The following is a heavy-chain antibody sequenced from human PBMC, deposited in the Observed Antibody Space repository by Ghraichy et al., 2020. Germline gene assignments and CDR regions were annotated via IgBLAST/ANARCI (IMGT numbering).Heavy chain of an antibody. CDR1: GGSISSGGYY. CDR3: ARRSMGYSSSWDNWFDP. J-gene: IGHJ5*02. D-gene: IGHD6-13*01. Sequence: SLNISCTVSGGSISSGGYYWSWIRQHPGKGLEWIGYIYYSGSTYYNPSLKSRVTISVDTSKNQFSLKLSSVTAADTAVYYCARRSMGYSSSWDNWFDPWGQGTLVTVSS. CDR2: IYYSGST. V-gene: IGHV4-31*03.